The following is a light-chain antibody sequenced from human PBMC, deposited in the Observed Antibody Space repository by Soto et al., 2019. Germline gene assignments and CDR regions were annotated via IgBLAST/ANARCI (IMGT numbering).Light chain of an antibody. J-gene: IGKJ5*01. CDR1: QSISNH. CDR3: QQSYNSPRT. V-gene: IGKV1-39*01. CDR2: AAS. Sequence: DIHVTQSPASLSASVDARVIITCRASQSISNHLNWYQQKPGKAPKLLIYAASSLQSGVPSRFSGSRSGPDFTLTISSLQPEDFATYYCQQSYNSPRTFGQGTRVEIK.